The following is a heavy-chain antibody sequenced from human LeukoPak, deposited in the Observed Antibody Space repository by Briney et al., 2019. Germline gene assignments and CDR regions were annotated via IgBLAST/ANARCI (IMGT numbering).Heavy chain of an antibody. J-gene: IGHJ3*02. D-gene: IGHD1-26*01. V-gene: IGHV1-2*02. CDR3: ARRQWELLRHDAFDI. CDR1: GYTFTGYY. CDR2: INPNSGGT. Sequence: VASVKVSCKASGYTFTGYYMHWVRQAPGQGLEWMGWINPNSGGTNYAQKFQGRVTMTRDTSISTAYMEPSRLRSDDTAVYYCARRQWELLRHDAFDIWGQGTMVTVSS.